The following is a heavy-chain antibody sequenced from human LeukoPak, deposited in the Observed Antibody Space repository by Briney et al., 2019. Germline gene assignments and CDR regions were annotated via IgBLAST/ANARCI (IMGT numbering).Heavy chain of an antibody. CDR3: ARAVGLAALDY. D-gene: IGHD3-10*01. Sequence: SETLSLTCTVSGGSISSYYWSWIRQPPGKRLEWIGYIYYSGSTNYNPSLKSRVTISVDTSKNQFSLKLSSVTAADTAVYYCARAVGLAALDYWGQGTLVTVSS. J-gene: IGHJ4*02. CDR1: GGSISSYY. V-gene: IGHV4-59*01. CDR2: IYYSGST.